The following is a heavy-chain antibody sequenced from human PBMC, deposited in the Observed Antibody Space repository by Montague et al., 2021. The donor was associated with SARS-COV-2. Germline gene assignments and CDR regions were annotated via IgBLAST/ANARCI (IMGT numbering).Heavy chain of an antibody. CDR3: ARGCLSYFGAGSHCYGMDV. D-gene: IGHD3-10*01. CDR1: GTSITSYY. CDR2: ISDGGST. J-gene: IGHJ6*02. V-gene: IGHV4-59*01. Sequence: SETLSLTCSVSGTSITSYYWNWIRQPPGKGLEWIGYISDGGSTNXSPSLKSRVTMSVDTSKNQMSLKLTSVTAADTAVYYCARGCLSYFGAGSHCYGMDVWGQGTTVTVSS.